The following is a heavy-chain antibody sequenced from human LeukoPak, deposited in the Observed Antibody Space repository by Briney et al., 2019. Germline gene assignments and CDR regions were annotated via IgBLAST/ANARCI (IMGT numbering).Heavy chain of an antibody. D-gene: IGHD6-6*01. V-gene: IGHV1-2*02. CDR3: ARESSSVIDY. CDR1: GFTFTSDYY. J-gene: IGHJ4*02. CDR2: INPNSGGT. Sequence: ASVKVSCKASGFTFTSDYYLHWVRQAPGQGLEWMGWINPNSGGTNYAQKFQGRVTMTRDTSISTAYMELSRLRSDDTAVYYCARESSSVIDYWGQGTLVTVSS.